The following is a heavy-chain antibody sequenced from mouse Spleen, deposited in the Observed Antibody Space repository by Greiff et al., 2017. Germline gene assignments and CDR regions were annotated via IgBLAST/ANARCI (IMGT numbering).Heavy chain of an antibody. CDR1: GYAFTNYL. CDR3: AREKVRYYAMDY. D-gene: IGHD2-14*01. V-gene: IGHV1-54*01. Sequence: QVHVKQSGAELVRPGTSVKVSCKASGYAFTNYLIEWVKQRPGQGLEWIGVINPGSGGTNYNEKFKGKATLTADKSSSTAYMQLSSLTSEDSAVYFCAREKVRYYAMDYWGQGTSVTVSS. J-gene: IGHJ4*01. CDR2: INPGSGGT.